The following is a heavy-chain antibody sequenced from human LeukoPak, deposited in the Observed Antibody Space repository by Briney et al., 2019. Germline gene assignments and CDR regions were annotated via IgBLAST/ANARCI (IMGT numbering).Heavy chain of an antibody. Sequence: PGGSLRLSCAASGFTFDDYAMHWVRQAPGTVLEWVSGISWNSKDIAYAGSVKGRFTISRDNAKNSLYLQMNSLRAEDMGLYYCVRREAVGNTKGAFDIWGQGTMVTVSS. CDR3: VRREAVGNTKGAFDI. CDR2: ISWNSKDI. CDR1: GFTFDDYA. V-gene: IGHV3-9*03. D-gene: IGHD1-26*01. J-gene: IGHJ3*02.